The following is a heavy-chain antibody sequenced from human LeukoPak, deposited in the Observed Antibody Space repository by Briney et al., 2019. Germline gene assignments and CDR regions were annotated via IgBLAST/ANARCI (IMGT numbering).Heavy chain of an antibody. CDR3: ARLSCGYYRPGDY. D-gene: IGHD3-22*01. Sequence: PGGSLRLSCAASGFTFSSYSMNWVRQAPGKGLEWVSSISSSSSYIYYADSVKGRFTISRDNAKNSLYLQMNSLRAEDTAVYYCARLSCGYYRPGDYWGQGTLVTVSS. CDR1: GFTFSSYS. V-gene: IGHV3-21*01. CDR2: ISSSSSYI. J-gene: IGHJ4*02.